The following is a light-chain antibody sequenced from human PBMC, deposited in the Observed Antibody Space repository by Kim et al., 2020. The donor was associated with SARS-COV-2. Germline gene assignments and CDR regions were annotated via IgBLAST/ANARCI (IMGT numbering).Light chain of an antibody. CDR1: QSITTY. J-gene: IGKJ5*01. CDR2: SAS. CDR3: QQSYSHPFT. V-gene: IGKV1-39*01. Sequence: IRVTQSPSSLSASVGDRVTITCRESQSITTYLNWYQQKPGKAPKLLIYSASNLQNGVSPRCSGSGSGTDLTLTISSLQPEDVGTYYCQQSYSHPFTVGQRTRLEIK.